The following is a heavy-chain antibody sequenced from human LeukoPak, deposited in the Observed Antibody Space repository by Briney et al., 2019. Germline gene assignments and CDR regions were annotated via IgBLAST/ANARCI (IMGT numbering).Heavy chain of an antibody. Sequence: GGSLRLSCAASGFTFSSYAMSWVRQAPGKGLEWVSAISGSGGSTYYADSVKGRFTISRDNAKNSLYPQMNSLRAEDTAVYYCARDGSARMYFDYWGQGTLVTVSS. V-gene: IGHV3-23*01. CDR1: GFTFSSYA. CDR3: ARDGSARMYFDY. D-gene: IGHD5-12*01. J-gene: IGHJ4*02. CDR2: ISGSGGST.